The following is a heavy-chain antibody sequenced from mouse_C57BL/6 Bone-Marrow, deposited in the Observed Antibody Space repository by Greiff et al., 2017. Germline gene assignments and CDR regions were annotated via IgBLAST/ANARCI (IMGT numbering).Heavy chain of an antibody. CDR2: IDPENGDT. CDR1: GFNIKDDY. CDR3: TAYDYPFAY. Sequence: EVQLQQSGAELVRPGASVKLSCTASGFNIKDDYMHWVKQRPEQGLEWIGWIDPENGDTEYASKFQGKATITADTSSNTAYLHLSSLTSEDTAGYYCTAYDYPFAYWGQGTLVTVSA. V-gene: IGHV14-4*01. J-gene: IGHJ3*01. D-gene: IGHD2-4*01.